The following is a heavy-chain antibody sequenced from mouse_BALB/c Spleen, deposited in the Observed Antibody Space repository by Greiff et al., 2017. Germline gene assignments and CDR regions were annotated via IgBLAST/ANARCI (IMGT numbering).Heavy chain of an antibody. V-gene: IGHV1-12*01. CDR3: ARSPYYRYDEGYAMDY. CDR1: GYTFTSYN. Sequence: QVQLQQPGAELVKPGASVKMSCKASGYTFTSYNMHWVKQTPGQGLEWIGAIYPGNGDTSYNQKFKGKATLTADKSSSTAYMQLSSLTSEDSAVYYCARSPYYRYDEGYAMDYWGQGTSVTVSS. J-gene: IGHJ4*01. CDR2: IYPGNGDT. D-gene: IGHD2-14*01.